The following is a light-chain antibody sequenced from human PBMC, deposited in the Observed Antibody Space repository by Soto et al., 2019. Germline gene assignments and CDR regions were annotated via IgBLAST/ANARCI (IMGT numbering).Light chain of an antibody. Sequence: EIGLTQSTGTLSWSAGERATLSCRASQSVRSSYLAWYQQKPGQAPRVLIFGASSRATGIPDRFSGSLSGTDFNLTISRLETEDFAVYYCQQYGSSPITFGQGTKVDI. CDR1: QSVRSSY. V-gene: IGKV3-20*01. CDR3: QQYGSSPIT. CDR2: GAS. J-gene: IGKJ1*01.